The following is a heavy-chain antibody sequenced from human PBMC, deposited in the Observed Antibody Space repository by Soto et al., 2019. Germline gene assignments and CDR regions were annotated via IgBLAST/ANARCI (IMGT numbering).Heavy chain of an antibody. CDR1: GGTFSSYA. J-gene: IGHJ6*02. Sequence: ASVKVSCKASGGTFSSYAISWVRQAPGQGLELMGGIIPIFGTANYAQKFQGRVTITADESTSTAYMELSSLRSEDTAVYYCARGSYSSGWYRYYYYYGMDVWGQGTTVTVSS. CDR3: ARGSYSSGWYRYYYYYGMDV. CDR2: IIPIFGTA. D-gene: IGHD6-19*01. V-gene: IGHV1-69*13.